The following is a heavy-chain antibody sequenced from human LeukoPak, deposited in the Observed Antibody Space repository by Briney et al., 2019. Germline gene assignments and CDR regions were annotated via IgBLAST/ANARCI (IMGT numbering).Heavy chain of an antibody. Sequence: SETLSLTCTVSGGYISSYYWSWIRQPPGKGLEWIGYIYYSGSTNYNPSLKSRVTISVDTSKNQFSLKLSSVTAADTAVYYCARDNLVAGAYLADGDDYWGQGTLVTVSS. D-gene: IGHD2-8*02. CDR2: IYYSGST. CDR3: ARDNLVAGAYLADGDDY. J-gene: IGHJ4*02. CDR1: GGYISSYY. V-gene: IGHV4-59*01.